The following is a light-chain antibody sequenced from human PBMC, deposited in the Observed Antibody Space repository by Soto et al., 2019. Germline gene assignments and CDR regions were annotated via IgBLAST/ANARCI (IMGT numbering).Light chain of an antibody. CDR1: SSDIGAYNY. CDR2: GVT. J-gene: IGLJ1*01. Sequence: LTQPASVSGSPGQSITISCTGTSSDIGAYNYVSWYQQYPGKAPKLMIYGVTNRPSGVSNRFSGSKTGNTASLTISGLQAEDEADYYCFSHRSGDSHVLGTGTKVTVL. V-gene: IGLV2-14*01. CDR3: FSHRSGDSHV.